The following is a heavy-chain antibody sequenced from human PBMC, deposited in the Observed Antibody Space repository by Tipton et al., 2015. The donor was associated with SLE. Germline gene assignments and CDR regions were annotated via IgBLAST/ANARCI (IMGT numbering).Heavy chain of an antibody. D-gene: IGHD6-19*01. J-gene: IGHJ4*02. CDR1: GFTFSSYA. Sequence: SLRLSCAASGFTFSSYAMSWVRQAPGKGLEWVSGISGSGGTTYYADSVKGRFTISRDNSKNTLYLQMNSLRADDTAVYYCAKGMSGYDNGWSFFDYWGQGALVTVSS. CDR3: AKGMSGYDNGWSFFDY. V-gene: IGHV3-23*01. CDR2: ISGSGGTT.